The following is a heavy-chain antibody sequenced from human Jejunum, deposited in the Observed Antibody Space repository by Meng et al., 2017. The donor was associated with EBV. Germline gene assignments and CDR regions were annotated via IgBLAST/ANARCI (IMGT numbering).Heavy chain of an antibody. J-gene: IGHJ4*02. CDR3: VRDSSFNVH. V-gene: IGHV3-21*02. CDR1: GFTFSSYS. CDR2: ISSGSSFI. Sequence: EGQLVESGGSLVKPGGSLSLSCAASGFTFSSYSMNWVRQAPGKGLEWVSYISSGSSFIYYADSVKGRFTISRDDAKNSLSLQMNNLGADDTAVYYCVRDSSFNVHWGQGTLVTVSS. D-gene: IGHD3-16*02.